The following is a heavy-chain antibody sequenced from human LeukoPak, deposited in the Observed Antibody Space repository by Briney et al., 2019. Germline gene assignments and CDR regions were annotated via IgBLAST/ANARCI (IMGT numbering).Heavy chain of an antibody. V-gene: IGHV4-31*03. D-gene: IGHD6-19*01. CDR2: IYHSGST. Sequence: SQTLSLTCTVSGGSISSGGYYWSWSRQHAGTGLEWVGYIYHSGSTYYNPSLKSRVTISVDKSKNQFSLKLSSVTAADTAVYYCASAPAGYSSGWSDYWGQGTLVTVSS. J-gene: IGHJ4*02. CDR1: GGSISSGGYY. CDR3: ASAPAGYSSGWSDY.